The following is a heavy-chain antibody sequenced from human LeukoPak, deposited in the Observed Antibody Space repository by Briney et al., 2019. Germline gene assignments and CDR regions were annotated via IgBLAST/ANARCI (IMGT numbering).Heavy chain of an antibody. J-gene: IGHJ4*02. CDR2: IYYTGRT. Sequence: SETLSLTCNVSGGSITSYYWSWIRQPPGKGLEWIGDIYYTGRTDYNSSHKSRVTISVDTSRSQYSLKLSSVTTADTAVYYCARAPPRGVGPTHFDYWGQGILVTVSS. V-gene: IGHV4-59*01. CDR3: ARAPPRGVGPTHFDY. D-gene: IGHD1-26*01. CDR1: GGSITSYY.